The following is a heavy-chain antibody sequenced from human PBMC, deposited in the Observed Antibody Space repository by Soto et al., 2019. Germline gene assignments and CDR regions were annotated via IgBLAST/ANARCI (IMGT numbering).Heavy chain of an antibody. V-gene: IGHV4-34*01. CDR1: GGSFSGYY. J-gene: IGHJ5*02. CDR2: INHSGST. D-gene: IGHD5-12*01. Sequence: QVQLQQWGAGLLKPSETLSLTCAVYGGSFSGYYWSWIRQPPGKGLEWIGEINHSGSTNYNPSLKSRVTISVDTSKNQFSLKLSSVTAADTAVYYCARRGGYDNNWFDPWGQGTLVTVSS. CDR3: ARRGGYDNNWFDP.